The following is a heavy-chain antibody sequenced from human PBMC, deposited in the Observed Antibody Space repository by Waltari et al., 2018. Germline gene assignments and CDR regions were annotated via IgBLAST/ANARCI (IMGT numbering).Heavy chain of an antibody. CDR2: ISGPGLTT. V-gene: IGHV3-23*01. Sequence: EVQLLESGGGLVQPGGSLRLSCVASGFTFISYAISWVRQAPGKGLEGVASISGPGLTTFYADSVKGRFSISRDNSKNTLYLQINGLRADDTAVYYCAKVGGIAAAEFQFDFWGRGTLVTVSS. CDR3: AKVGGIAAAEFQFDF. CDR1: GFTFISYA. D-gene: IGHD6-13*01. J-gene: IGHJ4*02.